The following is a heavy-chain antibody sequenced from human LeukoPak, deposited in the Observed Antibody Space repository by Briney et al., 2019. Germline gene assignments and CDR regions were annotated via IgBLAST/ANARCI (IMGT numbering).Heavy chain of an antibody. V-gene: IGHV3-30*04. D-gene: IGHD2-15*01. CDR2: ISYDGSNK. CDR1: GFTFSSYA. CDR3: ASGYCSGGSCCPGY. Sequence: GGSLRLSCVASGFTFSSYAMHWVRQAPGKGLEWVAVISYDGSNKYYADSVKGRFTISRDNSKNTLYLQMNSLRAEDTAVYYCASGYCSGGSCCPGYWGQGTLVTVSS. J-gene: IGHJ4*02.